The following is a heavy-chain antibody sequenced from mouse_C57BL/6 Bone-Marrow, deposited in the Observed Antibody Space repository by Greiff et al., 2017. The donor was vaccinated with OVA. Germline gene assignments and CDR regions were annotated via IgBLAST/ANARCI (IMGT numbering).Heavy chain of an antibody. CDR1: GFSLTSYG. CDR3: ASSMVGRDY. J-gene: IGHJ4*01. V-gene: IGHV2-2*01. CDR2: IWSGGST. Sequence: VKLVESGPGLVQPSQSLSITCTVSGFSLTSYGVHWVRQSPGKGLEWLGVIWSGGSTDYNAAFISRLSISKDNSESQVFFKMNSLQADDTAIYYCASSMVGRDYWGQGTSVTVSS. D-gene: IGHD2-2*01.